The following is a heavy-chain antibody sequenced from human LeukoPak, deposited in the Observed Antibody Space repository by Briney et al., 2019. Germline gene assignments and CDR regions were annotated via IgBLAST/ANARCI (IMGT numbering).Heavy chain of an antibody. CDR3: ARDTDSSGYYDS. D-gene: IGHD3-22*01. Sequence: SETLSLTCIVSGGSLSSYYWTWIRQPPGKGLEWIGYIYNSGSTNYNPSLKSRVTISVDTSKNQFSLKLSSVTAPDTAVYYCARDTDSSGYYDSWGQGTLVTVSS. J-gene: IGHJ5*01. CDR2: IYNSGST. CDR1: GGSLSSYY. V-gene: IGHV4-59*01.